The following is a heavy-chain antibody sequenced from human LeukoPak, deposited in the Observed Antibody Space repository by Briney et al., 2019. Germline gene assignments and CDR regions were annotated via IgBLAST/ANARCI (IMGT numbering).Heavy chain of an antibody. CDR2: ISGSGGTT. J-gene: IGHJ4*02. D-gene: IGHD6-13*01. V-gene: IGHV3-23*01. Sequence: GSPKFPCSASGFNLSSYSISWVRQAPGEGLEWVSGISGSGGTTYYVDSVKGRFTISRDNSKNTLYLQMNSLRADDTAVYYCARSYSSSWYSDCWGQGTLVTVSS. CDR1: GFNLSSYS. CDR3: ARSYSSSWYSDC.